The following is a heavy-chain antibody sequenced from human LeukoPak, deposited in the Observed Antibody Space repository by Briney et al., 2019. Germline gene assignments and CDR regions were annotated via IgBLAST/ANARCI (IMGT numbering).Heavy chain of an antibody. Sequence: SLRLSCAASGFTLRDYAMHWVRQVPGKGLEWVSGISFNSDNIDYADSVKGRFTISRDNANNSLHLQMNSLRVEDTAWYYCAKAKGSAAMYYFDYWGQGALVTVSS. CDR3: AKAKGSAAMYYFDY. V-gene: IGHV3-9*01. J-gene: IGHJ4*02. CDR1: GFTLRDYA. D-gene: IGHD6-25*01. CDR2: ISFNSDNI.